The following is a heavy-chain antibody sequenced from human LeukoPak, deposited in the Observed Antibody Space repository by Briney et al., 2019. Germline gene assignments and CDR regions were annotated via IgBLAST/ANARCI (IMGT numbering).Heavy chain of an antibody. CDR1: RLPIDDFA. CDR2: TSGGGVST. J-gene: IGHJ4*02. CDR3: AKESGKFDY. V-gene: IGHV3-43*02. Sequence: WGYLRLYCVGSRLPIDDFAMHWVRQAPGMGLGWVSLTSGGGVSTFYTDYVRGRFSISRDNTKNSLYLEMNSLRTEDTAMYYCAKESGKFDYWGQGTLVAVSS.